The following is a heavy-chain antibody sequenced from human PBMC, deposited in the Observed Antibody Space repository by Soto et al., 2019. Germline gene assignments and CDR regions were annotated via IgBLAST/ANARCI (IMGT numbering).Heavy chain of an antibody. CDR3: ARDIVVVVAAYYYYYYGMDV. CDR1: GFTFSSHA. CDR2: ISYDGSNK. V-gene: IGHV3-30-3*01. D-gene: IGHD2-15*01. J-gene: IGHJ6*02. Sequence: QVQLVESGGGVVQPGRSLRLSCAASGFTFSSHAMHWVRQAPGKGLEWVAVISYDGSNKYYADSVKGRFTISRDNSKNTLYLQMNSLRAEDTAVYYCARDIVVVVAAYYYYYYGMDVWGQGTTVTVSS.